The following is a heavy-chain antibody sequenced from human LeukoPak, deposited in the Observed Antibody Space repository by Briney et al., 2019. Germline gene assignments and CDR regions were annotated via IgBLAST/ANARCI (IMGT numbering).Heavy chain of an antibody. CDR3: VRGYRNQWELWA. V-gene: IGHV3-7*01. J-gene: IGHJ5*02. Sequence: GSLRLSCAASGFTFSNAWMSWVRQVPGKGLEWVANINQDVSQRYYVDSLKDRFTISRDNAKSSLYLQMNSLTPEDTGIYYCVRGYRNQWELWAWGQGTLVTVSS. D-gene: IGHD1-26*01. CDR2: INQDVSQR. CDR1: GFTFSNAW.